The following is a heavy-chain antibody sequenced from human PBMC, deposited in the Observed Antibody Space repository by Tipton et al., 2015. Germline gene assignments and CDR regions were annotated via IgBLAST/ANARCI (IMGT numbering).Heavy chain of an antibody. CDR3: ARDASGWYVDAMDV. Sequence: TLSLTCTVSGGSISSSSYYWGWIRQPPGKGLEWIGTIYSGGSTYYNSSLKSRLTMSVDTSKNQFSLNLTSVTAADTAKYYCARDASGWYVDAMDVWGQGTTVTVSS. CDR1: GGSISSSSYY. V-gene: IGHV4-39*07. CDR2: IYSGGST. D-gene: IGHD6-19*01. J-gene: IGHJ6*02.